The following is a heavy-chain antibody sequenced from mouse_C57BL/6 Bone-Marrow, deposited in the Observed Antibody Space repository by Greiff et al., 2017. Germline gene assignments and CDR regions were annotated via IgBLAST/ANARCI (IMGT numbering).Heavy chain of an antibody. Sequence: DVMLVESGGGLVQSGRSLRLSCATSGFTFSDFYMEWVRQAPGKGLEWIAARRNKANDYTTEYSASVKGRFIVSRDTSQSILYLQMNALRAEDTAIYYCARDASDYYAMDYWGQGTSVTVSS. V-gene: IGHV7-1*01. CDR1: GFTFSDFY. CDR2: RRNKANDYTT. J-gene: IGHJ4*01. CDR3: ARDASDYYAMDY.